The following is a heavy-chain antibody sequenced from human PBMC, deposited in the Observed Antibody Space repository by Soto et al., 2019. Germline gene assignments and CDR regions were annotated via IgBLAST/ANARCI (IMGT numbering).Heavy chain of an antibody. CDR1: GFTFSTYT. V-gene: IGHV3-48*04. CDR2: ISSSGRSI. J-gene: IGHJ4*02. Sequence: GGSLRLSCEACGFTFSTYTMNWVRQAPGKGLEWVSYISSSGRSISYGDPVKGRFSISRDNAKNSLYLQMNSLRGEDTAASYRARASVITAAHNSFDFWGQGTLVTVSS. D-gene: IGHD1-20*01. CDR3: ARASVITAAHNSFDF.